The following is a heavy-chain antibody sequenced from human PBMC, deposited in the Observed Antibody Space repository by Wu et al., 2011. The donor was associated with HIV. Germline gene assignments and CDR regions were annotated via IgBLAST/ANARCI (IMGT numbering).Heavy chain of an antibody. CDR2: INPSGGST. V-gene: IGHV1-46*01. D-gene: IGHD2-15*01. CDR3: ARIIGRYCSGPTCYSYYGMDV. CDR1: GYNFTSYS. Sequence: QVQLEQSGAEVKKPGASVKVSCKASGYNFTSYSVHWVRQAPGQGLEWMGIINPSGGSTNYAQTFQDRVTMTRDTSTSTVYMELSSLRSDDTAEYYCARIIGRYCSGPTCYSYYGMDVWSQGTRVTVSS. J-gene: IGHJ6*02.